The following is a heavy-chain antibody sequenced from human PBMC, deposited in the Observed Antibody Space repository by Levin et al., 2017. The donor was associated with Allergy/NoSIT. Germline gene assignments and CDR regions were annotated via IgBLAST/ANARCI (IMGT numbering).Heavy chain of an antibody. CDR2: IYSGGST. J-gene: IGHJ6*03. V-gene: IGHV3-66*02. CDR1: GFTVSSNY. D-gene: IGHD3-10*01. CDR3: AREGSGPYYYYYYMDV. Sequence: GGSLRLSCAASGFTVSSNYMSWVRQAPGKGLEWVSVIYSGGSTYYADSVKGRFTISRDNSKNTLYLQMNSLRAEDTAVYYCAREGSGPYYYYYYMDVWGKGTTVTVSS.